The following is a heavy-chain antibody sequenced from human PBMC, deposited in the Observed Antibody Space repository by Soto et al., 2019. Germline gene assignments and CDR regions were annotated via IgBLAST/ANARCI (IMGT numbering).Heavy chain of an antibody. V-gene: IGHV4-59*01. CDR3: ARRYAGNFDY. CDR1: GGSIISYY. D-gene: IGHD2-8*01. Sequence: SETLSLTCTVSGGSIISYYWSWIRQPPGKGLEWIGYIYYSGSTNYNPSLKSRVTISVDTSKNQFSLKLSSVTAADTAVYYCARRYAGNFDYWGQGTLVTVSS. CDR2: IYYSGST. J-gene: IGHJ4*02.